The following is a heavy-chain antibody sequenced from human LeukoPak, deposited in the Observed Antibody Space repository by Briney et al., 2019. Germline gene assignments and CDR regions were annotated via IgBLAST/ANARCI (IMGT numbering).Heavy chain of an antibody. CDR1: GGSISSSSYY. J-gene: IGHJ4*02. CDR3: ARGVYGDYFDY. D-gene: IGHD4-17*01. CDR2: IYYSGST. V-gene: IGHV4-39*07. Sequence: SETLSLTCTVSGGSISSSSYYWGWIRQPPGKGLEWIGSIYYSGSTYYNPSLKSRVTISVDTSKNQFSLKLSSVTAADTAVYYCARGVYGDYFDYWGQGTLVTVSS.